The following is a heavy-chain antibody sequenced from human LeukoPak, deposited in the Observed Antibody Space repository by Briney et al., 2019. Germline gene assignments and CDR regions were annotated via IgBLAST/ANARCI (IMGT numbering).Heavy chain of an antibody. CDR2: ISVYNGNI. Sequence: ASVKVSCKASGYTFCSYGITWVRQAPGQGLEWMGWISVYNGNINYAQKLQGRVTMTTDKSTSTAYMELRSLRSDDTAVYYCARTNYDFWSGYYDHWFDPWGQGTLVTVSS. V-gene: IGHV1-18*01. CDR3: ARTNYDFWSGYYDHWFDP. J-gene: IGHJ5*02. D-gene: IGHD3-3*01. CDR1: GYTFCSYG.